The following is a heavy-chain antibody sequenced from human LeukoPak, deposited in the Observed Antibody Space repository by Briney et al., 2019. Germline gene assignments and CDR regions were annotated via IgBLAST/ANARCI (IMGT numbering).Heavy chain of an antibody. Sequence: SQTLALPRTVSGGSNSSGSYFLSWIRQPAGKGLERIGRIYTSGSTNYNLSLQSRVSLSVDKSNNQFCLELSYVTAAGRVAYYGARGVLMTSGRYFDYMDLWGAGTTVTVSS. D-gene: IGHD3-9*01. CDR1: GGSNSSGSYF. V-gene: IGHV4-61*02. J-gene: IGHJ6*03. CDR3: ARGVLMTSGRYFDYMDL. CDR2: IYTSGST.